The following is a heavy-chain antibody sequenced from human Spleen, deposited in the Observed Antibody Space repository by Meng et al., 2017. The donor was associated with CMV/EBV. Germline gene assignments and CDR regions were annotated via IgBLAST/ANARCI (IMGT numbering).Heavy chain of an antibody. CDR2: ISPNSGGT. D-gene: IGHD2-15*01. CDR1: GYTFTGYY. J-gene: IGHJ6*02. CDR3: ARERLRGDGYCSGGKCYNYYYYSIMDV. Sequence: ASVKVSCKASGYTFTGYYMHWARQVPGQGLEWMGWISPNSGGTNYAQKFQGRVTMTRDTSVSTAYMELNALTSDDTALYYCARERLRGDGYCSGGKCYNYYYYSIMDVWGQGTTVTVSS. V-gene: IGHV1-2*02.